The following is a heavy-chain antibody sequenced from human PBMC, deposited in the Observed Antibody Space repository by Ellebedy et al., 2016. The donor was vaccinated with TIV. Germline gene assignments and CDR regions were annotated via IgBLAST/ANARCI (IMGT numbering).Heavy chain of an antibody. Sequence: GESLKISCAASGFTFSSYWMHWVRQAPGKGLVWVSRINSDGSSTSYADSVKGRFTISRDNAKNTLYLQMNSLRAEDTAVYYCARSSLVVHDAFDIWGQGTMVTVSS. J-gene: IGHJ3*02. CDR3: ARSSLVVHDAFDI. D-gene: IGHD3-22*01. CDR1: GFTFSSYW. V-gene: IGHV3-74*01. CDR2: INSDGSST.